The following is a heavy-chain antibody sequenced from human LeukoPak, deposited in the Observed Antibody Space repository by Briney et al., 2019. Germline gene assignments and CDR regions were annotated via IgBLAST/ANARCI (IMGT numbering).Heavy chain of an antibody. CDR3: ARQGSKNYYDSSGYYGPFDY. Sequence: SETLSLTCTVSGGSISSYYWGWIRQPPGKGLEWIGSIYYSGSTYYNPSLKSRVTIPVDTSKNQFSLKLSSVTAADTAVYYCARQGSKNYYDSSGYYGPFDYWGQGTLVTVSS. CDR2: IYYSGST. D-gene: IGHD3-22*01. J-gene: IGHJ4*02. CDR1: GGSISSYY. V-gene: IGHV4-39*01.